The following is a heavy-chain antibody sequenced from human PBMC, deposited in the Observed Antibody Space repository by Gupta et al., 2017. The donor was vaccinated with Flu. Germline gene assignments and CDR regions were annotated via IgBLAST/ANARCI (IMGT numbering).Heavy chain of an antibody. J-gene: IGHJ2*01. CDR2: IKTDGSII. CDR1: GFTFSNYC. V-gene: IGHV3-74*01. Sequence: EVQLVESGGGLVQPGGSLRLSCAVSGFTFSNYCVHWVRQAPGKGLEWVSRIKTDGSIISYADSVKGRFSISRDNAKNTLYLQMNRLRAEDTAIYYGARVGSGLWYFDLWGRGTRVTVSS. D-gene: IGHD3-10*01. CDR3: ARVGSGLWYFDL.